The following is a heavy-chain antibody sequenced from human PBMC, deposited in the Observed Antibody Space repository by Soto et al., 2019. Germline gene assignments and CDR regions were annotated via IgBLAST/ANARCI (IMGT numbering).Heavy chain of an antibody. Sequence: GASVKVSCKASGGTFSRYTITWVRQAPGQGLEWMGGITPMFGTPNYAQKFQGRVTITADESTSTAYMELSSLRAADTAVYYCARGQRALITYGPFDPWGQGTLVTVSS. CDR3: ARGQRALITYGPFDP. D-gene: IGHD4-17*01. V-gene: IGHV1-69*13. J-gene: IGHJ5*02. CDR2: ITPMFGTP. CDR1: GGTFSRYT.